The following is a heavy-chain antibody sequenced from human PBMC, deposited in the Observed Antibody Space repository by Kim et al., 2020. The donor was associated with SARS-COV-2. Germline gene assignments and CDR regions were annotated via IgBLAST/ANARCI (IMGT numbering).Heavy chain of an antibody. J-gene: IGHJ4*02. V-gene: IGHV4-59*08. D-gene: IGHD1-26*01. CDR3: ARRSIQVGIDY. Sequence: NYNPSLKSRVSMSVDTSNNQFSLNVSSVTAADTAVYYCARRSIQVGIDYWGQGTLVTVSS.